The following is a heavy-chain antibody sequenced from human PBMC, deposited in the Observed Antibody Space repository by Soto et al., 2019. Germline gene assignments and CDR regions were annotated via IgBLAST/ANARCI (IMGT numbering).Heavy chain of an antibody. CDR2: ISGGGDAS. V-gene: IGHV3-23*01. D-gene: IGHD3-3*01. CDR1: GFTFSSYA. Sequence: GGSLRLSCTASGFTFSSYAMDWVRQAPGKGLEWLSAISGGGDASHYADSVKGRFTISRDNSKNTLFLQMSSLRAEDTAVYYCAKRPTAFWSGYWPPDYWGQGTLVTVSS. J-gene: IGHJ4*02. CDR3: AKRPTAFWSGYWPPDY.